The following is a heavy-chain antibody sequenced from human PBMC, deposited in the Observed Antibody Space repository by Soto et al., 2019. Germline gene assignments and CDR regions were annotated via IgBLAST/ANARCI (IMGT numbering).Heavy chain of an antibody. V-gene: IGHV1-46*01. Sequence: QVQLVKSGAEVKKPGASVKVSCKASGYTLTTFFMHWVRQAPGQGLEWMGVINPGYPAGRSTTYAQKFQGRVTMTTEACTGPVYMELSRVRSDDTAVYYCARGAIVAGATTGMDVWGQGTTVTVSS. J-gene: IGHJ6*02. CDR2: INPGYPAGRST. CDR1: GYTLTTFF. D-gene: IGHD1-26*01. CDR3: ARGAIVAGATTGMDV.